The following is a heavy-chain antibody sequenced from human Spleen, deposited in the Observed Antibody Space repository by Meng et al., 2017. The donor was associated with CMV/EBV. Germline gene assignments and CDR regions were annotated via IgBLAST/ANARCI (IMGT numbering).Heavy chain of an antibody. J-gene: IGHJ6*02. V-gene: IGHV1-2*02. Sequence: ASVQVSCKASGYTFSDYYMYWVRQAPGQGLEWMGWINPNTGGTIHPQKFQGRVTVTRDTSISTVYLELSGLRSDDTAVYYCARDHSVNYYYGMDVWGQGTTVTVSS. D-gene: IGHD2/OR15-2a*01. CDR3: ARDHSVNYYYGMDV. CDR1: GYTFSDYY. CDR2: INPNTGGT.